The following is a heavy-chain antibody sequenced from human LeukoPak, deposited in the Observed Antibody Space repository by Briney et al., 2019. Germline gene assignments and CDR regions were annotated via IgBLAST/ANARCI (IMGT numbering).Heavy chain of an antibody. Sequence: ASVKVSCKACGYTFTVHYMHGLRQAPGQGLEWMGCIKPDSGSTNFAQNLHGGVTITSDTSINTAYMELSSLTSDDTAMYHCARDHDYGRDYWGQGTLVTVSA. CDR3: ARDHDYGRDY. CDR2: IKPDSGST. D-gene: IGHD4/OR15-4a*01. CDR1: GYTFTVHY. V-gene: IGHV1-2*02. J-gene: IGHJ4*02.